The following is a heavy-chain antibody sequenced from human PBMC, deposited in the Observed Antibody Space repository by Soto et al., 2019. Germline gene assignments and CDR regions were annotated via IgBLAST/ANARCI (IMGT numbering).Heavy chain of an antibody. J-gene: IGHJ5*02. D-gene: IGHD3-22*01. Sequence: PGGSLRLSCAASGFTFSSYGMHWVRQAPGKGLEWVAVISYDGSNKYYADSVKGRFTISRDNSKNTLFLQMNSLRDEDTAVYYCAKDLKYYDMAWGQGILVTVS. V-gene: IGHV3-30*18. CDR3: AKDLKYYDMA. CDR2: ISYDGSNK. CDR1: GFTFSSYG.